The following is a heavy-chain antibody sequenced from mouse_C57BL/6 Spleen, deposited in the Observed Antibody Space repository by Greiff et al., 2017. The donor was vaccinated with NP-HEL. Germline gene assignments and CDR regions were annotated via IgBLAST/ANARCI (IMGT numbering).Heavy chain of an antibody. CDR3: ALAMDY. J-gene: IGHJ4*01. CDR1: GYTFTDYY. Sequence: EVQLQQSGPELVKPGASVKISCKASGYTFTDYYMNWVKQSHGKSLEWIGDINPNNGGTSYNQKFKGKATLTVDKSSSTAYMELRSLTSEDSAVYYCALAMDYWGQGTSVTVSS. V-gene: IGHV1-26*01. CDR2: INPNNGGT.